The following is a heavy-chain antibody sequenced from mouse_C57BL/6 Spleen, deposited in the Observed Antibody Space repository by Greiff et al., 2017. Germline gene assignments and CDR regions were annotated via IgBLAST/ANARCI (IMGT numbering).Heavy chain of an antibody. V-gene: IGHV1-82*01. CDR1: GYAFSSSW. J-gene: IGHJ2*01. CDR2: IYPGDGDT. Sequence: VQLQQSGPELVKPGASVKISCKASGYAFSSSWMNWVKQRPGKGLEWIGRIYPGDGDTNYNGKFKGKATLTADKSSSTAYMQRSSLTSEDSAVYFCARPGYGSFYFDYWGQGTTLTVSS. D-gene: IGHD1-1*01. CDR3: ARPGYGSFYFDY.